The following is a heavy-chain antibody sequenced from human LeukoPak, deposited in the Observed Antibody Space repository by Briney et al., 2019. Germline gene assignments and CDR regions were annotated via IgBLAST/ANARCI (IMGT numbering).Heavy chain of an antibody. Sequence: SETLSLICSVSRGSISSPNYYWGWIRQSPGKGLEWIGNIYYSGTTYYNPSLPSLKSRVTILIDTSKNQFSLRLRSVTAADTAVYYCARSLGIRRNWFDPWGQGTLVTVSS. CDR1: RGSISSPNYY. J-gene: IGHJ5*02. CDR3: ARSLGIRRNWFDP. V-gene: IGHV4-39*07. CDR2: IYYSGTT.